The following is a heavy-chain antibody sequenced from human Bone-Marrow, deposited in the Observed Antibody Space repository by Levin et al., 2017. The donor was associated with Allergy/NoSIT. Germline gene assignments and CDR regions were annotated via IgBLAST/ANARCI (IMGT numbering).Heavy chain of an antibody. D-gene: IGHD5-12*01. Sequence: PGGSLRLSCAASGFTFRSYGMHWVRQAPGKGLEWVAVIWYSGSHQYYADSVKGRFTISRDSSKNTLFLQMNNLTVEDTAVYFCARDIGYEATFYGLDVWGQGTLVTVSS. CDR1: GFTFRSYG. J-gene: IGHJ4*02. CDR3: ARDIGYEATFYGLDV. CDR2: IWYSGSHQ. V-gene: IGHV3-33*01.